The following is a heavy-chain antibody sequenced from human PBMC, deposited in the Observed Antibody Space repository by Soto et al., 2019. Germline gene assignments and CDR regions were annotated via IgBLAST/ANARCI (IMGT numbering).Heavy chain of an antibody. Sequence: QVQLVQSGAEVKKPGSSVKVSCKASGGTFSSDAISWVRQAPGQGLEWMGGIIPIFGTANYAQKFQGRVTITADESTSTAYMELSSLRSEDTAVYYCARALIEYPISYYYYGMDVWGQGTTVTVSS. CDR1: GGTFSSDA. D-gene: IGHD2-21*01. CDR3: ARALIEYPISYYYYGMDV. CDR2: IIPIFGTA. V-gene: IGHV1-69*01. J-gene: IGHJ6*02.